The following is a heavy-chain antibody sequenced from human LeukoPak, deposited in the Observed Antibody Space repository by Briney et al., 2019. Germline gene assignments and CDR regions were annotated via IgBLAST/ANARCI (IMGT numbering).Heavy chain of an antibody. D-gene: IGHD6-13*01. CDR3: AKTGGAIAAAANWFDR. CDR2: ISYDGSNK. Sequence: GGPLRLSCAASGFTFSSYGMHWVRKAPGKGLDWVAVISYDGSNKYYADSVKVRFTISRDNSKNTLYLQMNSLRAEDTAVYYCAKTGGAIAAAANWFDRWGQGTMVTVCS. J-gene: IGHJ5*02. CDR1: GFTFSSYG. V-gene: IGHV3-30*18.